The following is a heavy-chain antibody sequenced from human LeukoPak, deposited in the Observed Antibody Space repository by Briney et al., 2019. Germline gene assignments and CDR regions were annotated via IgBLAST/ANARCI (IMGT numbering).Heavy chain of an antibody. CDR3: ARDRVITFGGVTYYFDY. CDR1: GYTFTSYA. J-gene: IGHJ4*02. D-gene: IGHD3-16*01. Sequence: GASVKVSCKASGYTFTSYAFSWVRQAPGQGLEWMGWISAYNGNTNYAQNFQGRVTITADKSTSTAYMELSSLRSEDTAVYYCARDRVITFGGVTYYFDYWGQGTLVTVSS. CDR2: ISAYNGNT. V-gene: IGHV1-18*01.